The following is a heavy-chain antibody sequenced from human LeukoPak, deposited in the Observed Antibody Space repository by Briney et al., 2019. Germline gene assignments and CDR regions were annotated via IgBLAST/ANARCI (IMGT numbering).Heavy chain of an antibody. J-gene: IGHJ4*02. Sequence: GGSLRLSCAASGFTFSSYWMSWVRQAPGKGLEWVANMKQDGNEKYSVDSVKGRFTISRDNAKNSLYLQMNSLRAEDTAVYFCARGSAFGGVIVWIDYWGQGTLVTVSS. CDR1: GFTFSSYW. CDR3: ARGSAFGGVIVWIDY. V-gene: IGHV3-7*03. CDR2: MKQDGNEK. D-gene: IGHD3-16*02.